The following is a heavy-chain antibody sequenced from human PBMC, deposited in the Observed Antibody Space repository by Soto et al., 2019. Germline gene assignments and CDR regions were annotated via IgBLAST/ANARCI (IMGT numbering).Heavy chain of an antibody. CDR3: ARAEMARIFDH. CDR1: RGSISRGIW. V-gene: IGHV4-4*02. Sequence: QVQLQESGPGLVRPSGTLSLTCAVSRGSISRGIWWSWVRQPPGKGLVWIGEIYHSGRTNSNPSLKSRVTRSVDKSKSQCSLNLTSVTAADPAVDYCARAEMARIFDHWGQGTLVTVSS. CDR2: IYHSGRT. J-gene: IGHJ4*02.